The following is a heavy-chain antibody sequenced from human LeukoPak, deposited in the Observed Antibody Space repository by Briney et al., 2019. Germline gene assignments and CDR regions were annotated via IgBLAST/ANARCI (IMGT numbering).Heavy chain of an antibody. D-gene: IGHD1-26*01. V-gene: IGHV4-59*01. Sequence: SETLSLTCTVSGGSISSYYWSWIRQPPGKGLEWIGYIYYSGSTNYNPSFKSRVTISVDTSKNQFSLKLSSVTAADTAVYYCASLVGATGGDYWGQGTLVTVSS. CDR1: GGSISSYY. CDR3: ASLVGATGGDY. CDR2: IYYSGST. J-gene: IGHJ4*02.